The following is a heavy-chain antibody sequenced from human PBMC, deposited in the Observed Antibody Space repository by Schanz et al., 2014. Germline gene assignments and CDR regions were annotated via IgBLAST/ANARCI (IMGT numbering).Heavy chain of an antibody. CDR3: VRELSGGTFDY. Sequence: QVQLVQSGAEVKKPGASVKVSCKASGYTLTAYYMHWVRQAPGQGLEWMGWINPDSGGTNYAQKFQGRVTMTRDTSISTAYMELNSLRSDDTAVYYCVRELSGGTFDYWGQGALVTVSS. D-gene: IGHD1-1*01. CDR1: GYTLTAYY. J-gene: IGHJ4*02. CDR2: INPDSGGT. V-gene: IGHV1-2*02.